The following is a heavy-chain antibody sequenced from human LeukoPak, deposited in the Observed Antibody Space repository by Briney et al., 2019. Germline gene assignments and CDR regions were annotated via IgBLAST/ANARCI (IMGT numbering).Heavy chain of an antibody. CDR1: GYTFTSYD. CDR3: ARSPGQGAFDI. J-gene: IGHJ3*02. Sequence: ASVKVSCKSSGYTFTSYDINWVRQSTGQGFEWMGGVNPDSGNTGYAQKFQGRVTMTRNTSISTAYMELSSLRSEDTAVYYCARSPGQGAFDIWDQGTMVTVSS. CDR2: VNPDSGNT. V-gene: IGHV1-8*01. D-gene: IGHD1-14*01.